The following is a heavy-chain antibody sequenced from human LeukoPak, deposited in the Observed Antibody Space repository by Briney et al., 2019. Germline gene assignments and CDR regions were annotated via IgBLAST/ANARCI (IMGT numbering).Heavy chain of an antibody. J-gene: IGHJ3*02. CDR3: AKDTAMVFTI. V-gene: IGHV3-33*06. Sequence: PGGSLRLSCAASGFTFSSYGMHWVRQAPGKGLEWVAVIWYDGSNKYYADSVKGRVTISRDNSKNTLYLQMNSLRAEDTAVYYCAKDTAMVFTIWGQGTMVTVSS. D-gene: IGHD5-18*01. CDR1: GFTFSSYG. CDR2: IWYDGSNK.